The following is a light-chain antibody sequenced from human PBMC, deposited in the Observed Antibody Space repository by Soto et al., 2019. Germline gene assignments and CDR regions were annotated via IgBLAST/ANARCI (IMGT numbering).Light chain of an antibody. CDR1: QGISSF. CDR2: GAS. CDR3: QQLNSFPIP. Sequence: IQLTQSPSSLSASVGDRVTITCRASQGISSFLAWYQQKPGKALKLLIYGASTLQSGVPSRFSGSGSGTDFTLTIGSLQPEDFATYYCQQLNSFPIPFGPGTKVDIK. V-gene: IGKV1-9*01. J-gene: IGKJ3*01.